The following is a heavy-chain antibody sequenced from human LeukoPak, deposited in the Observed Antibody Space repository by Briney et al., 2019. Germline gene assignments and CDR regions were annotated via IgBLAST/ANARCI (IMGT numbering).Heavy chain of an antibody. Sequence: GGSLRLSCAASGFTFDDYAIHWVRQAPGKGLEWVSGISWNGANIDYADSVKGRFTISRDSAKNSLHLQMHSLRAEETALYYCAKGGAAGDNYWYFDLWGRGTLVSVPS. CDR1: GFTFDDYA. J-gene: IGHJ2*01. D-gene: IGHD6-13*01. V-gene: IGHV3-9*01. CDR3: AKGGAAGDNYWYFDL. CDR2: ISWNGANI.